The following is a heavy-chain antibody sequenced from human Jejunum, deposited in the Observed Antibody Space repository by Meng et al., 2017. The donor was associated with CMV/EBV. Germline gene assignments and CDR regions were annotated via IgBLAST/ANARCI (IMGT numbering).Heavy chain of an antibody. D-gene: IGHD3-3*01. CDR1: FNYYG. CDR3: AREVRWSGYYLSGWFDP. CDR2: ISSSGNYM. V-gene: IGHV3-21*01. Sequence: FNYYGMNWVRQAPGKGLEWVSSISSSGNYMYYADSVKGRFTISRDSAKDSLYLQMNSLRVEDTAVYYCAREVRWSGYYLSGWFDPWGQGTLVTVSS. J-gene: IGHJ5*02.